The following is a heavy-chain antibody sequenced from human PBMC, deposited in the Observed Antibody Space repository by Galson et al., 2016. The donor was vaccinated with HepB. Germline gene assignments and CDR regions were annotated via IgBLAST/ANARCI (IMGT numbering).Heavy chain of an antibody. D-gene: IGHD4-17*01. V-gene: IGHV3-30*04. Sequence: SLRLSCAASGFTFSSYAMHWVRQAPGKGLEWVAVVSNEGSKEYYADSVKGRCTISRDNPNNLLYLEMNSLRGEDTAVYYCVREDVYGDYLYFDYWGQGTLVTVPS. J-gene: IGHJ4*02. CDR2: VSNEGSKE. CDR1: GFTFSSYA. CDR3: VREDVYGDYLYFDY.